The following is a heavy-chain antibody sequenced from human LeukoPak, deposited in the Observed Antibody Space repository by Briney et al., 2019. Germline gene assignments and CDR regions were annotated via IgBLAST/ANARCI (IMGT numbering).Heavy chain of an antibody. CDR1: GFTFSTYW. Sequence: GGSLRLSSAASGFTFSTYWINWVRQAPGKGLEWVANINQDGRENYYVDSVKGRFTISRDNAKNSLYLQMNSLRAEDTAVYYCARGTSDSRVTPTRYWGQGTLVTVSS. J-gene: IGHJ4*02. V-gene: IGHV3-7*01. CDR2: INQDGREN. D-gene: IGHD3-22*01. CDR3: ARGTSDSRVTPTRY.